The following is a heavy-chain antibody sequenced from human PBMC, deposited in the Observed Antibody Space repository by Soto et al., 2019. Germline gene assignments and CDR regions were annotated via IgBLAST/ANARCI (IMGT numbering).Heavy chain of an antibody. Sequence: QVQLVQSGAEVKKHGASVKVSCKASGYTFTSYGISWVRQAPGQGLEWMGWISAYNGNTNYAQKLQGRVTITTDTSTSTAYMELRSLRSDDTAVYYCARLKYASHRAEGLFDPWGQGTLVTVSS. D-gene: IGHD2-2*01. J-gene: IGHJ5*02. CDR2: ISAYNGNT. V-gene: IGHV1-18*01. CDR1: GYTFTSYG. CDR3: ARLKYASHRAEGLFDP.